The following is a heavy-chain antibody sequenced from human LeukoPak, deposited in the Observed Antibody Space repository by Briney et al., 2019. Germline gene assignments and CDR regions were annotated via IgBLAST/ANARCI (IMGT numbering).Heavy chain of an antibody. V-gene: IGHV3-48*03. CDR1: GFTLSSYE. CDR3: ARDGGSAWFLDY. J-gene: IGHJ4*02. D-gene: IGHD6-19*01. CDR2: MSSSGNSK. Sequence: GGSLRLSCAASGFTLSSYEMNWVRQAPGKGLEWVSYMSSSGNSKHYADSVKGRFSITRDNAKNSLYLQMNSLRAEDTAVYYCARDGGSAWFLDYWGQGTLVTVSS.